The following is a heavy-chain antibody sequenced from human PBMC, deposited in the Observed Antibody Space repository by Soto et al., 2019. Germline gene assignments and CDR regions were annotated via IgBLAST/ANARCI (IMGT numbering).Heavy chain of an antibody. V-gene: IGHV4-31*03. D-gene: IGHD2-15*01. CDR1: GGSISSGGYY. Sequence: QVQLQESGPGLVKPSQTLSLTCTVSGGSISSGGYYWSWIRQHPGKGLEWIGYIYYSGSTSYNPSLKSRPTISVDTSKNQFSLNLNSVTAADTAVYYCARVEYCKSGSCPYYFDYWGQGTLVTVSS. CDR2: IYYSGST. CDR3: ARVEYCKSGSCPYYFDY. J-gene: IGHJ4*02.